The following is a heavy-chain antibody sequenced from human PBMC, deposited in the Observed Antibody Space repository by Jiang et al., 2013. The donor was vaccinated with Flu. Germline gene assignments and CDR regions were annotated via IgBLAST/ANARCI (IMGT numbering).Heavy chain of an antibody. V-gene: IGHV1-69*01. CDR3: ARSQWLATDYYYYGMDV. CDR1: GGTFSSYA. J-gene: IGHJ6*02. D-gene: IGHD6-19*01. Sequence: SGAEVKKPGSSVKVSCKASGGTFSSYAISWVRQAPGQGLEWMGGIIPIFGTANYAQKFQGRVTITADEPTSTAYMELSSLRSEDTAVYYCARSQWLATDYYYYGMDVWGQGTTVTVSS. CDR2: IIPIFGTA.